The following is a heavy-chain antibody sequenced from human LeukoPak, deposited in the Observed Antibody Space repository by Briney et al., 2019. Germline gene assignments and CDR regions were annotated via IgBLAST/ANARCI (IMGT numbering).Heavy chain of an antibody. Sequence: GGSLRLSCAASGFTFRTYWMSWVRQAPGKGLEWVASIKEDGSEKYYVDSVKGRFTISRDNAKNSLYLQMNSLRAEDTAVYYCARGPLYCGGDCYHYFEYWGQGTLVTVSS. CDR2: IKEDGSEK. D-gene: IGHD2-21*01. CDR3: ARGPLYCGGDCYHYFEY. CDR1: GFTFRTYW. V-gene: IGHV3-7*01. J-gene: IGHJ4*02.